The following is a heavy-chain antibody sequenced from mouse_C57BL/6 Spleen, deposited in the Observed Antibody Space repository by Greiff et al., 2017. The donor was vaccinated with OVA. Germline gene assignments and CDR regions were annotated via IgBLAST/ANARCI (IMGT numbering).Heavy chain of an antibody. CDR1: GYTFTSYW. V-gene: IGHV1-69*01. D-gene: IGHD2-2*01. J-gene: IGHJ4*01. Sequence: VQLQQSGAELVMPGASVKLSCKASGYTFTSYWMHWVKQRPGQGLEWIGEIDPSDSYTNYNQKFKGKSTLTVDKSSSTAYMQLSSLTAEDSAVYYCARRGGNDLYAMDYWGQGTSVTVSS. CDR3: ARRGGNDLYAMDY. CDR2: IDPSDSYT.